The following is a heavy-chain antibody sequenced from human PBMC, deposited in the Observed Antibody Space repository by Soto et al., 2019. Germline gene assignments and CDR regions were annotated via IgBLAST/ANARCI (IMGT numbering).Heavy chain of an antibody. CDR1: GGSISTDSYN. CDR3: ARFFGNAFDV. CDR2: IYYDGTP. Sequence: QLQLQKSGPGLVKPSETLSLTCSVSGGSISTDSYNWDWIRQSPGKGLEWIGTIYYDGTPSYNPSLKSQVTISVDTSRNHFSLKVKSVTAADTAMYYCARFFGNAFDVWGQGTMVKVSS. D-gene: IGHD3-3*01. J-gene: IGHJ3*01. V-gene: IGHV4-39*02.